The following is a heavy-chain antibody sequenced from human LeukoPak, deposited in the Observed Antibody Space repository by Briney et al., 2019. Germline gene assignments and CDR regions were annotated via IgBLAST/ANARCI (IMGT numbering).Heavy chain of an antibody. CDR3: AGRLSSDYFYMDV. CDR1: GFRFSSYE. D-gene: IGHD3-3*01. V-gene: IGHV3-48*03. Sequence: GGSLRLSCAASGFRFSSYEMNWVRQAPGKGLEWVSHISSSGSIIFYADPVKGRFTISRDNAKNSLYLQMNSLRAEDTSVYYWAGRLSSDYFYMDVWGKGTTVTVSS. J-gene: IGHJ6*04. CDR2: ISSSGSII.